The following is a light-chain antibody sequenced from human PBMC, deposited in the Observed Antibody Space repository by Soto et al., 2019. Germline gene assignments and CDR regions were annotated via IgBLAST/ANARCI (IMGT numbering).Light chain of an antibody. V-gene: IGLV2-23*02. CDR1: SSDVENYKL. CDR3: CSSVGSYV. J-gene: IGLJ1*01. CDR2: EVT. Sequence: QSVLNQPASVSGSPGQSVTISSTATSSDVENYKLVSWYQQHPGKAPKLIIYEVTKRPSGVSNRFSGSKSANTASLTISGLQPEDEADYYCCSSVGSYVFGTGTKSPS.